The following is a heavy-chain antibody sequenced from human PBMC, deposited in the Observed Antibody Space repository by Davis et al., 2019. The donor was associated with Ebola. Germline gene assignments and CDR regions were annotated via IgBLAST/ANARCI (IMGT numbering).Heavy chain of an antibody. CDR2: IAPSGDFT. Sequence: ASVEVSCKASGYTFTDYYMNWVRQAPGQGLEWMGIIAPSGDFTRFAPKFQGRITLTTDTSTNTVYMELTSLKSEDTAVYYCARALDRLLDFDYWGQGTLVTVSS. CDR1: GYTFTDYY. V-gene: IGHV1-46*01. CDR3: ARALDRLLDFDY. D-gene: IGHD3-3*01. J-gene: IGHJ4*02.